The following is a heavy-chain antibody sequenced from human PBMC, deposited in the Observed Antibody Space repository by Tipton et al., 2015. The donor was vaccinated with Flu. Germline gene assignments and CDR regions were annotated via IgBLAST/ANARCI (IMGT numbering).Heavy chain of an antibody. CDR1: GFTFKIYS. CDR2: IGGSGGGSDTSI. J-gene: IGHJ4*02. Sequence: SLRLSCEASGFTFKIYSMNWLRHFPGRGLEWIAYIGGSGGGSDTSIYYADSVKGRFTISRDDAKNSVFLQMNSLRAEDTAVYYCARGAVYNYESGAYSRHRGDYWGQGALVTVSS. CDR3: ARGAVYNYESGAYSRHRGDY. D-gene: IGHD3-10*01. V-gene: IGHV3-48*01.